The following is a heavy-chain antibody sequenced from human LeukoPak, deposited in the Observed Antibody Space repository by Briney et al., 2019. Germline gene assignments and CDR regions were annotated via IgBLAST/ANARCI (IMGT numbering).Heavy chain of an antibody. J-gene: IGHJ4*02. CDR3: AKEDIAAAGTCLDY. D-gene: IGHD6-13*01. CDR2: ILASGSPT. Sequence: AGGSLRLSCAASGFNFNSYTMNWVHQAPGKGLQWVANILASGSPTYYADSVKGRFTISRDNSKNTLYLQMNSLRAEDTAVYYCAKEDIAAAGTCLDYWGQGTLVTVSS. CDR1: GFNFNSYT. V-gene: IGHV3-NL1*01.